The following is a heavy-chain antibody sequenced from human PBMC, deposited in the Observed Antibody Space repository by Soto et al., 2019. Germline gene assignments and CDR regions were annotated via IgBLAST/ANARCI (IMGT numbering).Heavy chain of an antibody. Sequence: QITLKESGPTLVKPTQTLTLTCTFSGFSLSTSGVGVGWIRQPPGKALEWLALIYWDDDKRYSASLKSRLTITKDTSKNQVVLTMTNMDPVDTATYYCAHNFVSFSAFDYWGQGTLVTVSS. CDR3: AHNFVSFSAFDY. CDR2: IYWDDDK. J-gene: IGHJ4*02. V-gene: IGHV2-5*02. D-gene: IGHD2-15*01. CDR1: GFSLSTSGVG.